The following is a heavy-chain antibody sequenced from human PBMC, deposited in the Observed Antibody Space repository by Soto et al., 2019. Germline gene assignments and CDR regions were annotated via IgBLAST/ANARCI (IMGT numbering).Heavy chain of an antibody. CDR2: INHSGST. V-gene: IGHV4-34*01. J-gene: IGHJ3*02. CDR3: ARPLYYDILTGYYHDAFDI. D-gene: IGHD3-9*01. CDR1: GGSFSGYY. Sequence: QVQLQQWGAGLLKPSETLSLTCAVYGGSFSGYYWSWIRQPPGKGLGWIGEINHSGSTNYNPSLKSRVTISVDTSKNQFSLKLSSVTAADTAVYYCARPLYYDILTGYYHDAFDIWGQGTMVTVSS.